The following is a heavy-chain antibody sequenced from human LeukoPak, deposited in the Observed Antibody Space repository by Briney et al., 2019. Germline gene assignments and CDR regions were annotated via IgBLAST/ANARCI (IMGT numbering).Heavy chain of an antibody. D-gene: IGHD2-2*01. CDR3: ARAAEGVVPAAILRHYYYYMDV. CDR1: GGSISSYY. J-gene: IGHJ6*03. Sequence: PSETLSLTCTVSGGSISSYYWSWIRQPAGKGLEWIGRIYTSGSTNYNPSLKSRVTMSVDTSKNQFSLKLSSVTAADTAVYYCARAAEGVVPAAILRHYYYYMDVWGKGTTVTVSS. CDR2: IYTSGST. V-gene: IGHV4-4*07.